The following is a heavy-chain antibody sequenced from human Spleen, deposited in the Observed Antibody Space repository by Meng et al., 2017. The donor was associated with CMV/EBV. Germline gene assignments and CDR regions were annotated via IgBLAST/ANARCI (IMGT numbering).Heavy chain of an antibody. CDR2: INSDGSST. D-gene: IGHD2-2*01. J-gene: IGHJ5*02. Sequence: GGSLRLSCAASGFTFSSHWMHWVRQAPGKGLVWVSRINSDGSSTSYADSVKGRFTISRDNAKNTLYLQMNSLRAEDTAVYYCARDPPHPNIVVVPAATQHKESFDPWGQGTLVTVSS. CDR3: ARDPPHPNIVVVPAATQHKESFDP. CDR1: GFTFSSHW. V-gene: IGHV3-74*01.